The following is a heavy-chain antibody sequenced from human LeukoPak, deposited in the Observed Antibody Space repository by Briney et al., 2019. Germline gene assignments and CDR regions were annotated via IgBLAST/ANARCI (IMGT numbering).Heavy chain of an antibody. J-gene: IGHJ4*02. V-gene: IGHV3-74*01. D-gene: IGHD5-24*01. CDR3: AGSGSTRDGFPGRFYY. CDR2: IASDGSST. CDR1: GFTFSSYW. Sequence: GGSLRLSCAASGFTFSSYWMNWVRQAPGKGLVWVSRIASDGSSTTYADSVKGRFSISRDNAKNTLYLQMNSLRVEDTAVYYCAGSGSTRDGFPGRFYYWGQGTLVTVSS.